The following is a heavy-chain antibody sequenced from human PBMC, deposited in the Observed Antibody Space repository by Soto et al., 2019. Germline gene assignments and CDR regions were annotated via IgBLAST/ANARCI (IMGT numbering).Heavy chain of an antibody. V-gene: IGHV3-72*01. Sequence: EVQLVESGGGLVQPGGSLRLSCAVSGFIFSDHYMDWVRQTPGKGLAWVRRSRNKAYSYSTEYGASVKGRVTISRDDSKDSLDLQMNSLKIEDAAVYYCVRGHWGFDFRGQGTLVTVSS. J-gene: IGHJ4*02. CDR2: SRNKAYSYST. CDR3: VRGHWGFDF. CDR1: GFIFSDHY. D-gene: IGHD7-27*01.